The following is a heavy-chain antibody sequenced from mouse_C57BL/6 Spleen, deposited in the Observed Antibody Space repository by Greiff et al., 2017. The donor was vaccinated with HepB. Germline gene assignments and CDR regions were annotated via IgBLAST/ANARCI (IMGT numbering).Heavy chain of an antibody. V-gene: IGHV5-9-1*02. Sequence: DVQLVESGEGLVKPGGSLKLSCAASGFTFSSYAMSWVRQTPEKRLEWVAYISSGGDYIYYADTVKGRFTISRDNVRNTLYLQMSSLKSEDTAMYYCTREPSYYSNYDAMDYWGQGTSVTVSS. CDR2: ISSGGDYI. CDR1: GFTFSSYA. D-gene: IGHD2-5*01. CDR3: TREPSYYSNYDAMDY. J-gene: IGHJ4*01.